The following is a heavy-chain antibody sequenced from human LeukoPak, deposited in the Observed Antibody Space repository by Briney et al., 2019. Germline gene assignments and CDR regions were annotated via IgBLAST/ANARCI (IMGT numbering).Heavy chain of an antibody. V-gene: IGHV1-2*06. CDR2: INPNSGGT. CDR1: GYTITGYY. CDR3: AREYERHLVY. J-gene: IGHJ4*02. Sequence: GASVKVSCKASGYTITGYYMHWVRQAPGQGLEWMGRINPNSGGTNYAQELQGRVTMTRDTSISTAYMELSRLGSDDTAVYYCAREYERHLVYWGQGTLVSVSS. D-gene: IGHD6-13*01.